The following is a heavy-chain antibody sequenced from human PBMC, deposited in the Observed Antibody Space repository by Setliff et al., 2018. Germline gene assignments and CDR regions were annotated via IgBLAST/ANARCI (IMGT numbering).Heavy chain of an antibody. CDR1: GFTLSIYD. D-gene: IGHD4-17*01. CDR3: SRDLQGSGDYVVDY. J-gene: IGHJ4*02. CDR2: IKQDGSEK. V-gene: IGHV3-7*01. Sequence: GGSLRLSCAVSGFTLSIYDMHWVRQAPGKGLEWVANIKQDGSEKYYVDSVKGRFTISRDNAENSLTLQMNSLRVEDTAVYYCSRDLQGSGDYVVDYWGQGTLVTVSS.